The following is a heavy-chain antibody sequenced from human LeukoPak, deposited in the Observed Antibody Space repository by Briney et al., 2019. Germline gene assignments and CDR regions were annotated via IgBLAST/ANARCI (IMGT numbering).Heavy chain of an antibody. CDR1: GFTFSSYG. V-gene: IGHV3-33*01. CDR2: IWYDGSNK. CDR3: AREKLRDGAFDI. D-gene: IGHD5-24*01. Sequence: PGGPLRLSCAASGFTFSSYGMHWVRQAPGKGLEWVAVIWYDGSNKYYADSVKGRFTISRDNSKNTLYLQMNSLRAEDTAVYYCAREKLRDGAFDIWGQGTMVTVSS. J-gene: IGHJ3*02.